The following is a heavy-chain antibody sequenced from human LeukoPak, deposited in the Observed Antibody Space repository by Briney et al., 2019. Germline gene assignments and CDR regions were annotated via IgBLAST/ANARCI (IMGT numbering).Heavy chain of an antibody. Sequence: SQTLSLTCAISGDSVSSNSAAWNWIRQSPSRGLEWLGRTYYRSKWCNDYAVSVKSRITINPDTSKNQFSLQLNSVTPEDTAVYYCASYYDILTGYFPWAFDIWGQGTMVTVSS. CDR2: TYYRSKWCN. CDR1: GDSVSSNSAA. V-gene: IGHV6-1*01. D-gene: IGHD3-9*01. CDR3: ASYYDILTGYFPWAFDI. J-gene: IGHJ3*02.